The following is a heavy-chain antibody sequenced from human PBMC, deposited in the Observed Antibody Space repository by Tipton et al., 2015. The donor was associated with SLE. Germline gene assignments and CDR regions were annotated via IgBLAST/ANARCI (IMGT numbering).Heavy chain of an antibody. CDR2: INPSGGST. D-gene: IGHD6-13*01. CDR3: ARSTPKSSPHYYYGMDV. Sequence: QLVQSGAEVKKPGASVKVSCKASGYTFTSYYMHWVRQAPGQGLEWMGIINPSGGSTSYAQKFQGRVTMTRDTSTSTVYMELSSLRSEDTAVYYCARSTPKSSPHYYYGMDVWGQGTTVTVSS. CDR1: GYTFTSYY. V-gene: IGHV1-46*01. J-gene: IGHJ6*02.